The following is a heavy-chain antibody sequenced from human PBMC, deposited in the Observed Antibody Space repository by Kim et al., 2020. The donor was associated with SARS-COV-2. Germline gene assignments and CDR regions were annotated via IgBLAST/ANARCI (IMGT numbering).Heavy chain of an antibody. Sequence: GGSLRLSCAASGFTFTTFWMNWVRQAPGKGLEWVANLNEDGGQRYYVDSVRGRFTISRDNAKDSVYLQMNSLRAEDTAVYYCVRGYDISGPHWGQGTLVT. D-gene: IGHD3-22*01. CDR3: VRGYDISGPH. V-gene: IGHV3-7*04. J-gene: IGHJ4*02. CDR1: GFTFTTFW. CDR2: LNEDGGQR.